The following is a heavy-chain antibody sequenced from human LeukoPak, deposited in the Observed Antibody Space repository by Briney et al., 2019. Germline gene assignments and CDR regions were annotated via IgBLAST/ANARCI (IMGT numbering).Heavy chain of an antibody. CDR1: GFTFSSYS. CDR3: ARGLMGTQYGMDV. D-gene: IGHD7-27*01. Sequence: PGGSLRLSCAASGFTFSSYSMNWVRQAPGKGLEWVSSISSSSSYIYYADSVKGRFTISRDNAKNSLYLQMNSLRAEDTAVYYCARGLMGTQYGMDVWGQGTTVTVSS. J-gene: IGHJ6*02. CDR2: ISSSSSYI. V-gene: IGHV3-21*01.